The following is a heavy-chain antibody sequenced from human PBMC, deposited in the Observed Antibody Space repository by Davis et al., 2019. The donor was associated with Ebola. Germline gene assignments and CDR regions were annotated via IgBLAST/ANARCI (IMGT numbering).Heavy chain of an antibody. CDR1: GGSISSNY. CDR2: IYTSGNI. CDR3: ASDRNIVVANTRVDAFDL. V-gene: IGHV4-4*07. Sequence: PSETLSLTCTVSGGSISSNYWSWIRQPAGKGLEWIGRIYTSGNINYNPSLKGRVAMSVDTSKNQFSLKLSSVTAADTAVYYCASDRNIVVANTRVDAFDLWGQGTMVTVSS. D-gene: IGHD3-22*01. J-gene: IGHJ3*01.